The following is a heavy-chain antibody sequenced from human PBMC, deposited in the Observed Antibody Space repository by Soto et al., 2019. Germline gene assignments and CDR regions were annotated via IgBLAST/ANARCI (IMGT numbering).Heavy chain of an antibody. CDR1: GFTFSSSW. Sequence: EVQLVESGGGLVQPGVSLRLSCAASGFTFSSSWMTWVRQAPGKGLEWVTNINKDGSGKSYVDSVKGRFTVSRDNAKNSLSLQMNSLRAEDTAVYYCARHRGVAAWGQGTLVTVSS. CDR3: ARHRGVAA. CDR2: INKDGSGK. J-gene: IGHJ5*02. V-gene: IGHV3-7*01. D-gene: IGHD6-19*01.